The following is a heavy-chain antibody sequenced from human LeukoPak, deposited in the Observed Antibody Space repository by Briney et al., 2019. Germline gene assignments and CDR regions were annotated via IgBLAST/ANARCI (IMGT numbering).Heavy chain of an antibody. CDR2: IDSNSGGT. D-gene: IGHD2-21*01. CDR1: GYTFTDYF. CDR3: ATLGAKRVIATHFQL. Sequence: ASVKVSCTASGYTFTDYFIQWVRQAPGQGLEWMGWIDSNSGGTNYAQNFQGRVTMTRDTSISTAYMELSRLTSDGTALYYCATLGAKRVIATHFQLWGQGTLVTVSS. J-gene: IGHJ1*01. V-gene: IGHV1-2*02.